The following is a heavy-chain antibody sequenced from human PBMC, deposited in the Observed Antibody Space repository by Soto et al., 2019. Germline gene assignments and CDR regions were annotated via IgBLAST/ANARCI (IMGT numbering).Heavy chain of an antibody. CDR2: ISGSGGRT. Sequence: EVQLLESGGGLVQPGGSLRLSCAASRFTFSSYAMTWVRQAPGKGLEWVSAISGSGGRTYYADSVKGRLTVSRDNTKNKLYLQMNSLTDEDTAVYYCAKDRAQWPYGGPSYWGQGCLVTVSS. J-gene: IGHJ4*02. CDR3: AKDRAQWPYGGPSY. V-gene: IGHV3-23*01. D-gene: IGHD3-16*01. CDR1: RFTFSSYA.